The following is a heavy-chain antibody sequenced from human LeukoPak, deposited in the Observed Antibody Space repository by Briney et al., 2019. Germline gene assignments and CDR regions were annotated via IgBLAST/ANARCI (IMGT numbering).Heavy chain of an antibody. J-gene: IGHJ4*02. V-gene: IGHV3-33*03. CDR1: GFSFSIYG. CDR2: IWYDGSNK. Sequence: PGGSLRLSCMPRGFSFSIYGLYCLRQAPGKGLEWVAVIWYDGSNKYYADSVKGRFTISRDNSKNTLYLQMSSLRVEDTAVYYCDWEVPPGVKYYYDHWGQGTLVTVSS. D-gene: IGHD1-26*01. CDR3: DWEVPPGVKYYYDH.